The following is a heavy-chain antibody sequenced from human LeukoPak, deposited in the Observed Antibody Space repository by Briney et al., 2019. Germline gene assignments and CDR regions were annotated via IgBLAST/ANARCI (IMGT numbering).Heavy chain of an antibody. V-gene: IGHV3-7*04. J-gene: IGHJ4*02. CDR3: ARDYDCSGGGCYFGY. D-gene: IGHD2-15*01. CDR1: GFTFSRYW. Sequence: GGSLRLSCAASGFTFSRYWMNWVRQAPGKGLEWLANIKEGGGEKYYADSVKGRFTIPRDNPKNSLYLQMNSLRAEDTAVYYCARDYDCSGGGCYFGYWGQGTLVTVSS. CDR2: IKEGGGEK.